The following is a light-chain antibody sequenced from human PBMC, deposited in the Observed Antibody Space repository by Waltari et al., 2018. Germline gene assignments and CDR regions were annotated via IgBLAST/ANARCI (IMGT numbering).Light chain of an antibody. CDR3: AAWDDSLSGFVL. Sequence: QSVLTQPPSVSGTPGQRVTISCSGSSSNIGRNFVYWYQQLPGTAPKLLIYMDNQRPSGVPDRFSGSQSGPSSSLAISGLRSEDEGNYYCAAWDDSLSGFVLFGGGTKVTVL. V-gene: IGLV1-47*01. CDR1: SSNIGRNF. J-gene: IGLJ2*01. CDR2: MDN.